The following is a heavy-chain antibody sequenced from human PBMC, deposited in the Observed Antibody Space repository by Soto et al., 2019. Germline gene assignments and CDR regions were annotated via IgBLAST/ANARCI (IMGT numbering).Heavy chain of an antibody. Sequence: LRLSCAASGFTFSSYGVHWVRQAPGKGLEWVAVIWYDGSNKYYADSVKGRFTISRDNSKNTLYLQMNSLRPEDTAVYYCARVVKAYGEYVDTNDYYGMDVWGQGPTVTVSS. CDR3: ARVVKAYGEYVDTNDYYGMDV. D-gene: IGHD4-17*01. V-gene: IGHV3-33*01. J-gene: IGHJ6*02. CDR2: IWYDGSNK. CDR1: GFTFSSYG.